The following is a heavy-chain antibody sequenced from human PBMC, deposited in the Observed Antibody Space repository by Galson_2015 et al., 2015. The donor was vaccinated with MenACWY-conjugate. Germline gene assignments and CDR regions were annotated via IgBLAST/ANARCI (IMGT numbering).Heavy chain of an antibody. CDR2: IKEDGTDK. CDR1: GFTFSNYW. J-gene: IGHJ5*02. D-gene: IGHD2-15*01. V-gene: IGHV3-7*01. Sequence: SLRLSCAASGFTFSNYWMTWVRQAPGKGLEWLTKIKEDGTDKYYGDSVKGRFTISRDNAKNSLYLQMNSLRAEDTAVYYCARCSGGSCIWVDPWGQGTLVTVSS. CDR3: ARCSGGSCIWVDP.